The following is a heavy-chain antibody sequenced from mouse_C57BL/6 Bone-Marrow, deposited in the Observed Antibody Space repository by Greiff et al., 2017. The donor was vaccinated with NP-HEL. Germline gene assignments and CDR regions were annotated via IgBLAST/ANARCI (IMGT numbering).Heavy chain of an antibody. CDR3: ARLSANWDHFDY. J-gene: IGHJ2*01. V-gene: IGHV1-42*01. D-gene: IGHD4-1*01. CDR2: INPSTGGT. CDR1: GYSFTGYY. Sequence: VQLQQSGPELVKPGASVKISCKASGYSFTGYYMNWVKQSPEKSLEWIGEINPSTGGTTYNQKFKAKATLTVDKSSSTAYMQLKSLTSEDSAVYYCARLSANWDHFDYWGQGTTLTVSS.